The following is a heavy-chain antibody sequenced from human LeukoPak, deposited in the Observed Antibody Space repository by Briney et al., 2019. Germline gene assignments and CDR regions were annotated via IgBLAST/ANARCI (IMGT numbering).Heavy chain of an antibody. CDR1: GGSITSSSYY. Sequence: SETLSLTCTVSGGSITSSSYYWGWIRQPPGKGLEWIGSIYNSGSTYYNPSLKSRITISLGTSKNQFSLKLRSVTPEDTAVYYCAREPGGARYSGYDPFDYWGQGTLVTVSS. CDR2: IYNSGST. CDR3: AREPGGARYSGYDPFDY. J-gene: IGHJ4*02. V-gene: IGHV4-39*07. D-gene: IGHD5-12*01.